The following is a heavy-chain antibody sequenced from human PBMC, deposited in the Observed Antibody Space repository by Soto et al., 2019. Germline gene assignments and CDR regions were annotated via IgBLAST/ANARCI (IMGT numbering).Heavy chain of an antibody. J-gene: IGHJ5*02. CDR1: GGTFSSYA. CDR2: INPNSGGT. V-gene: IGHV1-2*02. Sequence: ASVKFSCTASGGTFSSYAISWVRHAPGQGPEWMGWINPNSGGTKYAQQFQGRVTMTRDTSISTAYMELSRLRSDDTAVYYCARVRSYDFSWFDPWGQGTLVTVSS. CDR3: ARVRSYDFSWFDP. D-gene: IGHD3-3*01.